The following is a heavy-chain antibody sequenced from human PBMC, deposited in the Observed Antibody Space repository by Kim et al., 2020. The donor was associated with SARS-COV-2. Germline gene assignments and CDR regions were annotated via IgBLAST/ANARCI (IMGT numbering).Heavy chain of an antibody. J-gene: IGHJ6*02. CDR2: IYYSGST. CDR1: GGSISSSSYY. CDR3: ARDPVGSSWYNYYYYGMDV. Sequence: SETLSLTCTVSGGSISSSSYYWGWIRQPPGKGLEWIGSIYYSGSTYYNPSLKSRVTISVDTSKNQFSLKLSSVTAADTAVYYCARDPVGSSWYNYYYYGMDVWGRGTTVTVSS. D-gene: IGHD6-13*01. V-gene: IGHV4-39*07.